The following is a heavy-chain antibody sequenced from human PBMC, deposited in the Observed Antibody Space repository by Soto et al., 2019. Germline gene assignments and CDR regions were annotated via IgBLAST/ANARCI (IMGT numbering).Heavy chain of an antibody. Sequence: ASLKVSCKASGYTFTGYYMHWVRQATGQGLEWMGWINPNSGGTNYAQKFQGRVTMTRDTSISTAYMELSRLRSDDTAVYYCARDPRGYSGYDDFYFDYWGQGTLGTVSS. CDR2: INPNSGGT. CDR3: ARDPRGYSGYDDFYFDY. V-gene: IGHV1-2*02. CDR1: GYTFTGYY. D-gene: IGHD5-12*01. J-gene: IGHJ4*02.